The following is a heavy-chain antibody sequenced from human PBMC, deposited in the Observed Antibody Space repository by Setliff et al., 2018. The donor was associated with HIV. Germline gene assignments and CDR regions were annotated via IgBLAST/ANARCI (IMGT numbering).Heavy chain of an antibody. Sequence: SETLSLTCTVSGGSISSHYWTWIRQPPGNGLEWIGDIYYTGKTNYNPSLKSRVTISLDTSKNQFSLKLTSVTAADTAVYYCARSNLEPTSRLFDPWGPGTLVTVSS. CDR2: IYYTGKT. CDR3: ARSNLEPTSRLFDP. D-gene: IGHD1-1*01. J-gene: IGHJ5*02. V-gene: IGHV4-59*11. CDR1: GGSISSHY.